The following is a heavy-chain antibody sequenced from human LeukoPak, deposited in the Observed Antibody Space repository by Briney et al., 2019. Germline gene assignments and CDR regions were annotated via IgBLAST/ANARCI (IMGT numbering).Heavy chain of an antibody. CDR1: GGSISSYY. CDR3: ARRQTYFDY. Sequence: SETLSLTCTVSGGSISSYYWSWIRQPPGKGLEWIGYIYTSGSTNYNPSLKSRVTISVDTSKNQFSLKLSSVTAADTAVYYCARRQTYFDYCGHGTLVTVSS. J-gene: IGHJ4*01. CDR2: IYTSGST. V-gene: IGHV4-4*09.